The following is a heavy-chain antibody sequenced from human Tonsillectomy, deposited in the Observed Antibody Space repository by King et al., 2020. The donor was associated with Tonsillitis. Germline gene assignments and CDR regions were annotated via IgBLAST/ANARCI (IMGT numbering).Heavy chain of an antibody. Sequence: VQLVESGGDLVQPGRSLRLSCTASGFTFGDYSMSWVRQAPGQGLEWVGFIRSNGYGVTTEYAASVKGRFTISRDDSKSIAYLQMHSLKSEDTAVYYCTRNKGSSGWYEDFFDYWGQGTLVTVSS. CDR2: IRSNGYGVTT. CDR1: GFTFGDYS. J-gene: IGHJ4*02. V-gene: IGHV3-49*04. D-gene: IGHD6-19*01. CDR3: TRNKGSSGWYEDFFDY.